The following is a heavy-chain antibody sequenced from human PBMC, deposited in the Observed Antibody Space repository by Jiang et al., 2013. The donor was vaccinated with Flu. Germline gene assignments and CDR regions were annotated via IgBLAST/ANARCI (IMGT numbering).Heavy chain of an antibody. CDR3: ARGGYSRYNRFITMVRGVIIKTNSSGWHWNFDI. CDR2: IYYSGST. J-gene: IGHJ3*02. V-gene: IGHV4-59*08. D-gene: IGHD3-10*01. CDR1: GGSISSYY. Sequence: GLVKPSETLSLTCTVSGGSISSYYWSWIRQPPGKGLEWIGYIYYSGSTNYNPSLKSRVTISVDTSKNQFSLKLSSVTAADTAVYYCARGGYSRYNRFITMVRGVIIKTNSSGWHWNFDIWGQGTMVTVSS.